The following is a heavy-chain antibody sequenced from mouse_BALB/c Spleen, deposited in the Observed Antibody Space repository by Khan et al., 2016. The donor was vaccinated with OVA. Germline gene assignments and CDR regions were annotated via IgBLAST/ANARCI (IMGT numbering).Heavy chain of an antibody. D-gene: IGHD1-1*01. CDR1: GYSITSDSA. J-gene: IGHJ2*01. Sequence: EVQLQESGPGLVNPSQSLSLTCTATGYSITSDSAWNWIRQFPGNKLEWMGYISYSGRTSYNPSLKSRLSITRDTSKNQVFLPLHSVTTEATASYFCARSVTMTTVVATDFDYWGQGTTLTVSS. V-gene: IGHV3-2*02. CDR2: ISYSGRT. CDR3: ARSVTMTTVVATDFDY.